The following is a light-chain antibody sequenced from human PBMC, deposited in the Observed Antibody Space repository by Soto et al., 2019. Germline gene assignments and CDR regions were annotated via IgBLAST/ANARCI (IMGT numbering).Light chain of an antibody. CDR3: SSYTSSSTLYV. V-gene: IGLV2-14*01. CDR1: SSDVGGYNY. CDR2: DVS. J-gene: IGLJ1*01. Sequence: QSVLTQPAFVSGSPGQSITISCTGTSSDVGGYNYVSWYQQHPGKAHKLMIYDVSNRPSGVSNRFSGSKSGNTASLTISWLQAEDEADYYCSSYTSSSTLYVFGTGTKVTVL.